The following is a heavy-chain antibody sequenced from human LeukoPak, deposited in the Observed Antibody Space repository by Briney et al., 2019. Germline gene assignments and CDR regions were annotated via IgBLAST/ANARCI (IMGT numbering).Heavy chain of an antibody. J-gene: IGHJ4*02. CDR1: GFAFRTCTMN. CDR2: IYYGGST. CDR3: ARRMIIPSYYFDS. V-gene: IGHV4-39*01. D-gene: IGHD3-22*01. Sequence: GSLRLSCAASGFAFRTCTMNWVRQAPGKGLEWVGSIYYGGSTYYNPSLKSRVTISVDTSKNQVSLKLSSVTAADTAVYYCARRMIIPSYYFDSWGQGTLVTVSS.